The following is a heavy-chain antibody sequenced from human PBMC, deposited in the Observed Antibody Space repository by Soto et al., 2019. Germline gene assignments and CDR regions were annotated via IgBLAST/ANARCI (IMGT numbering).Heavy chain of an antibody. Sequence: SETLSLTCTVSGGSISSYYWSWIRQPPGKGLGWIGYIYYSGSTNYNPSLKSRVTISVDTSKNQFSLKLSSVTAADTAVYYCARFSGGYCSSTSCLFDYWGQGTLVTVSS. CDR1: GGSISSYY. CDR2: IYYSGST. CDR3: ARFSGGYCSSTSCLFDY. D-gene: IGHD2-2*01. V-gene: IGHV4-59*01. J-gene: IGHJ4*02.